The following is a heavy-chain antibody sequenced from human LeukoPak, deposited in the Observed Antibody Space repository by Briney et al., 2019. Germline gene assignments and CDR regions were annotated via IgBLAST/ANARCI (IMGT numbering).Heavy chain of an antibody. CDR3: AREMWGLNCSSTRCYRGFAFDI. D-gene: IGHD2-2*02. CDR2: TYYRSKLYN. CDR1: GDSVSSNSAA. V-gene: IGHV6-1*01. Sequence: SQTLSLTCAISGDSVSSNSAAWNWLRQSPSRGLEWLGRTYYRSKLYNDYAVSVKSRITINPDTSKNQFSLQLNSVTPEDTAVYYGAREMWGLNCSSTRCYRGFAFDIWGQGTMVTVSS. J-gene: IGHJ3*02.